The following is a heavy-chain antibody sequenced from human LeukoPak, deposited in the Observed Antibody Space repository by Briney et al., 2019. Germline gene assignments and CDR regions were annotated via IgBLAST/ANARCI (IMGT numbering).Heavy chain of an antibody. J-gene: IGHJ4*02. CDR2: MNPNSGST. CDR3: ARVGRTTGTTILSSVDY. Sequence: GASVKVSCKASGYTFTSYDINWVRQATGQGLEWMGWMNPNSGSTGYAQKFQGRVTMTRNTSISTAYMELSSLRSEDTAVYYCARVGRTTGTTILSSVDYWGQGTLVTVSS. D-gene: IGHD1-1*01. CDR1: GYTFTSYD. V-gene: IGHV1-8*01.